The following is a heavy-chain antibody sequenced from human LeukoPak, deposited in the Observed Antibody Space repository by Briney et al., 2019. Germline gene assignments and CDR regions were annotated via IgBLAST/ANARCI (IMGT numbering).Heavy chain of an antibody. V-gene: IGHV5-51*01. CDR3: ARSTDLDCSSTSCQWGPNWFDP. CDR2: IYPGDSDT. CDR1: GYSFTNYW. Sequence: GESLKISCKGSGYSFTNYWVGWVRQMPGKGLEWMGIIYPGDSDTRYSPSFQGQVTISADKSISTAYLQWSSLKASDTAMYYCARSTDLDCSSTSCQWGPNWFDPWGQGTLVTVSS. J-gene: IGHJ5*02. D-gene: IGHD2-2*01.